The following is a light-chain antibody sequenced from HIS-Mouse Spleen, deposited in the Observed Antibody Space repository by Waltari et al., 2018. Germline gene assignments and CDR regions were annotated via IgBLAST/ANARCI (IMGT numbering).Light chain of an antibody. V-gene: IGLV2-23*01. Sequence: QSALTQPASVSGSPGQSITISCTGTSSDVGSYNLLPWYQQHPGKAPKHMIYEGSKRPSGVSNRFSGSKSGNTASLTISGLQAEDEADYYCCSYAGSSTVVFGGGTKLTVL. J-gene: IGLJ2*01. CDR3: CSYAGSSTVV. CDR1: SSDVGSYNL. CDR2: EGS.